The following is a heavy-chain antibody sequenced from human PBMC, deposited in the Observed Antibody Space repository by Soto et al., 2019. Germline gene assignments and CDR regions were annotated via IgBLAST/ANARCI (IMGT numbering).Heavy chain of an antibody. CDR3: MRDRLLRPPDP. D-gene: IGHD2-15*01. CDR1: GLTFRSYW. V-gene: IGHV3-74*03. J-gene: IGHJ5*02. Sequence: EVQLVESGGGLVQPGESLRLSCAASGLTFRSYWMHWVRQAPGKGLVWVSRINTDGSVAMYVDSVKGRFTISRDNAKNPFFIHMMILRAEDTAVYYWMRDRLLRPPDPWGQGTLVSVST. CDR2: INTDGSVA.